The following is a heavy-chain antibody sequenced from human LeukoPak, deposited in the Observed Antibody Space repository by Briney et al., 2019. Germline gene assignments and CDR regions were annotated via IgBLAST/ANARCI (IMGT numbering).Heavy chain of an antibody. Sequence: SETLSLTCTVSGGSISSGSYYWSWIRQPAGKGLEWIGRIYTSGSTNYNPSLKSRVTISVDTSKNQFSLKLSSVTAADTAVYYCARVRGSYRAYYYMDVWGKGTTVTISS. V-gene: IGHV4-61*02. J-gene: IGHJ6*03. CDR2: IYTSGST. CDR1: GGSISSGSYY. D-gene: IGHD1-26*01. CDR3: ARVRGSYRAYYYMDV.